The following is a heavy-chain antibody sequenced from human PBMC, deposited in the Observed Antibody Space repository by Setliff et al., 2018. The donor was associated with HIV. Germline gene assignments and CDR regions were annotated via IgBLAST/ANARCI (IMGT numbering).Heavy chain of an antibody. CDR1: GYTLSELT. V-gene: IGHV1-24*01. Sequence: ASVKVSCKVSGYTLSELTMHWVRQAPGKGLEWMGRFDPEDGDTLYAQRLQGRVTMTEDSSTDTAYMELSSLTSDDTAVYYCATAKEHWLSEGGFDYWGQGTLVTDSS. CDR3: ATAKEHWLSEGGFDY. J-gene: IGHJ4*02. CDR2: FDPEDGDT. D-gene: IGHD6-19*01.